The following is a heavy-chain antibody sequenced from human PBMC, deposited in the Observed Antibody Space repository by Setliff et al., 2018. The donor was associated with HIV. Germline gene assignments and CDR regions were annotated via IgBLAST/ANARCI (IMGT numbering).Heavy chain of an antibody. J-gene: IGHJ4*02. Sequence: PGGSLRLSCAASGSTFSNFEMNWVRQAPGKGLEWVSFITSSGTTIYYADSVKGRFTISRDNAKNSLYLQMNSLRAEDPAVYYCAKGDSFVFSYVYPDYWGPGTLVTVSS. D-gene: IGHD3-22*01. CDR2: ITSSGTTI. CDR1: GSTFSNFE. V-gene: IGHV3-48*03. CDR3: AKGDSFVFSYVYPDY.